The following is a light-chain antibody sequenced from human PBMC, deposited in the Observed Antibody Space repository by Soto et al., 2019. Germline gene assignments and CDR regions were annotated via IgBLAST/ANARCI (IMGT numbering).Light chain of an antibody. CDR2: GNS. Sequence: QSVRTQPPSVSGAPGQRVTISCTGSSSNIGAGYDVHWYQQLPGTAPKLLIYGNSNRPSGVPDRFSGSKSGTSASLAITGLQAEDEADYYCQAHDSSLSGWVFGGGTKVTVL. J-gene: IGLJ3*02. CDR3: QAHDSSLSGWV. CDR1: SSNIGAGYD. V-gene: IGLV1-40*01.